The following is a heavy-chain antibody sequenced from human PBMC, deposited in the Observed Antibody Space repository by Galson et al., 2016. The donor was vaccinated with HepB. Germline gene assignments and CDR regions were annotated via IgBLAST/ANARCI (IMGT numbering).Heavy chain of an antibody. CDR3: VRGNYGFDV. V-gene: IGHV3-53*01. CDR1: GFIASNNH. CDR2: ISGRDIT. Sequence: SLRLSCAASGFIASNNHMTWVRQGPGKGLEWVSLISGRDITFYADSVKGRFTISRDNSKNTVFLQMNNLRADDTALYYCVRGNYGFDVWGPGATVTVSS. J-gene: IGHJ6*02.